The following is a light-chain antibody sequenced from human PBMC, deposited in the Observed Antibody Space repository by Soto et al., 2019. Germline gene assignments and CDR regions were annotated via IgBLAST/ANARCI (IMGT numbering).Light chain of an antibody. CDR1: SSDVGGYNY. V-gene: IGLV2-14*01. CDR3: SSYTSRSTVV. CDR2: DVS. Sequence: QSALTQPASVSGSPGQSITISCTGTSSDVGGYNYVSWYQQHPGKAPKLMIYDVSNRPSGVSNRLSGSKSGNTASLTISGLQAEDEADYYCSSYTSRSTVVFGGGTKVTVL. J-gene: IGLJ2*01.